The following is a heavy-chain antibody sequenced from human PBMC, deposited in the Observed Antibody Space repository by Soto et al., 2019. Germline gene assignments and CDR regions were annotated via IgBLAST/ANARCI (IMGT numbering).Heavy chain of an antibody. CDR3: ARDSGYYDSSGYSWFDP. CDR1: GGSISSGGYY. J-gene: IGHJ5*02. Sequence: SETLSLTCTVSGGSISSGGYYWSWIRQHPGKGLEWIGYIYYSGSTYYNPSLKSRVTISVDTSKNQFSLKLSPVTAADTAVYYCARDSGYYDSSGYSWFDPWGQGTLVTVSS. D-gene: IGHD3-22*01. CDR2: IYYSGST. V-gene: IGHV4-31*03.